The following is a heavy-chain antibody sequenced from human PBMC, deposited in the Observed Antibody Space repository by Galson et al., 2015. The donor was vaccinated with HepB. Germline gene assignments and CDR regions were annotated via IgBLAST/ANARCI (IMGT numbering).Heavy chain of an antibody. J-gene: IGHJ6*03. D-gene: IGHD1-20*01. Sequence: SLRLSCAASGFTFSSYAMHWVRQAPGKGLEWVAVISYDGSNKYYTDSVKGRFTISRDNSKNTLFLQMNSLRAEDTAVYYCARDSGITGTTPYYMDVWGKGTTVTVSS. CDR2: ISYDGSNK. CDR1: GFTFSSYA. V-gene: IGHV3-30-3*01. CDR3: ARDSGITGTTPYYMDV.